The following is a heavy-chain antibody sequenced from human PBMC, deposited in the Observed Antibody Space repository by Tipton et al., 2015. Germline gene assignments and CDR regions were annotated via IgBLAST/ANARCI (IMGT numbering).Heavy chain of an antibody. J-gene: IGHJ3*02. D-gene: IGHD2-2*01. V-gene: IGHV4-59*12. CDR3: ARVGSSSIFDI. CDR1: SDSISKYY. Sequence: TLSLTCSVSSDSISKYYWSWIRQPPGKGLEWIGSISHSGNTYYNPSLKSRVTMSRDTSKNQFSLKLSSVTAADTAVYYCARVGSSSIFDIWGQGTMVTVSS. CDR2: ISHSGNT.